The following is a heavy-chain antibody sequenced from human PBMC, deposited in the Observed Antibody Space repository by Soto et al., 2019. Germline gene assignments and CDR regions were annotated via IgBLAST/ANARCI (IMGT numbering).Heavy chain of an antibody. V-gene: IGHV1-8*01. D-gene: IGHD1-1*01. J-gene: IGHJ4*02. Sequence: ASVKVSCKTSGYTFTSYDIYWVRQATGQGLEWMGWMNPSTGKSRYAQKFQDRVTMTSDTSISTAHMELSSLRYEDTAVYYCARRAETNGWNGFGADKYYFDFWGQGPLVTGSS. CDR3: ARRAETNGWNGFGADKYYFDF. CDR1: GYTFTSYD. CDR2: MNPSTGKS.